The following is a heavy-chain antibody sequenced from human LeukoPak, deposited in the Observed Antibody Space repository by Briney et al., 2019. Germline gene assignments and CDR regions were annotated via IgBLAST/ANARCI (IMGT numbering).Heavy chain of an antibody. V-gene: IGHV4-34*01. D-gene: IGHD2-2*01. CDR1: GGSFSGYY. CDR3: ARGSYCSSTSCSGDPSETDSYYYGMDV. Sequence: SETLSLTCAVYGGSFSGYYWSWIRQPPGKGLEWIGEINHSGSTNYNPSLKSRVTISVDTSKNQFSLKLSSVTAADTAVYYCARGSYCSSTSCSGDPSETDSYYYGMDVWGQGTTVTVSS. CDR2: INHSGST. J-gene: IGHJ6*02.